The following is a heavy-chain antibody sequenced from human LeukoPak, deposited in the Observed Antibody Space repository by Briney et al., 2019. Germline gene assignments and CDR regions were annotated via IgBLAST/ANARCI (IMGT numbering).Heavy chain of an antibody. CDR1: GFTFSNYN. CDR3: AREEEWYASGTYYKGFDC. CDR2: INTRSTYI. J-gene: IGHJ4*02. Sequence: GGSLRLSCAASGFTFSNYNMNWVRQAPGKGLEWVSCINTRSTYIYYADSVKGRFTISRDNAKNSLYLQMNSLRADDTAVYYCAREEEWYASGTYYKGFDCWGQGTLVTVSS. D-gene: IGHD3-10*01. V-gene: IGHV3-21*01.